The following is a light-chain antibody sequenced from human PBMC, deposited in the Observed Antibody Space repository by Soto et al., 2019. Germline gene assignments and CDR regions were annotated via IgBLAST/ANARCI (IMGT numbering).Light chain of an antibody. CDR1: SSDVGGYNH. CDR2: DVN. V-gene: IGLV2-11*01. CDR3: CSSTGIYTFV. J-gene: IGLJ1*01. Sequence: QPVLTQPRSVSGSPGQSVTISCTGSSSDVGGYNHVSWYQHHPGKAPKVMIYDVNKRTSGVPDRFSGSKSGNTASLTISGLQAEDEADYYCCSSTGIYTFVFGTGTKLTVL.